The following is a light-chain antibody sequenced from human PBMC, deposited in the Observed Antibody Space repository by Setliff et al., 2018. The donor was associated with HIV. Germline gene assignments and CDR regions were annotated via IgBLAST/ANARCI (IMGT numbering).Light chain of an antibody. CDR1: SSDVGYYNF. J-gene: IGLJ1*01. CDR2: EVS. CDR3: SSYTSSSTL. Sequence: QSALTQPASVSGSPGQSITISCTGTSSDVGYYNFVSWYQQYPGRAPKVIIYEVSHRPSGISNRFSGSKSGNTASLTISGLQAEDEADYYCSSYTSSSTLFGTGTKVTVL. V-gene: IGLV2-14*01.